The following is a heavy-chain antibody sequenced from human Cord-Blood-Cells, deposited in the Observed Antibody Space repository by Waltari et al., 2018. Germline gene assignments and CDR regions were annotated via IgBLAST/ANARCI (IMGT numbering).Heavy chain of an antibody. CDR1: GFTFSSYG. J-gene: IGHJ3*02. Sequence: QVQLVESGGGVVQPGRSLRLSCAASGFTFSSYGMHLVRQAPGKGLEWVAVIWYDGSNKYYADSVKGRFTISRDNSKNTLYLQMNSLRAEDTAVYYCARDLWGSDAFDIWGQGTMVTVSS. V-gene: IGHV3-33*01. CDR3: ARDLWGSDAFDI. CDR2: IWYDGSNK. D-gene: IGHD7-27*01.